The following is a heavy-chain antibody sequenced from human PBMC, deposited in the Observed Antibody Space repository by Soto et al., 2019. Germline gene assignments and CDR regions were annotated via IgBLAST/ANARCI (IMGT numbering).Heavy chain of an antibody. V-gene: IGHV4-34*01. CDR2: INHSGST. D-gene: IGHD3-22*01. CDR3: ARTHYYYDSSGYYSKYLNWFDP. Sequence: PSETLSLTCAVYGGSFSGYYWSWIRQPPGKGLEWIGEINHSGSTNYNPSLKSRVTISVDTSKNQFSLKLSSVTAADTAVYYCARTHYYYDSSGYYSKYLNWFDPWGQGTLVTVSS. J-gene: IGHJ5*02. CDR1: GGSFSGYY.